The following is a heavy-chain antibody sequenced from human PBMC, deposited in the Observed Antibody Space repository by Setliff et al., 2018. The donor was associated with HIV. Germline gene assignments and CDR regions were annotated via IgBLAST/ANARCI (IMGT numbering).Heavy chain of an antibody. Sequence: GGSLRLSCVASGFTFSSFAMHWVRRAPGKGLEWIAYIYTGSNSIYYGDPVKGRFTISRDNVENSVYLQMNSLRAEDTAVYYCARREYNYVPRAFDLWGRGTMVTVSS. J-gene: IGHJ3*01. CDR3: ARREYNYVPRAFDL. V-gene: IGHV3-48*01. D-gene: IGHD3-16*01. CDR1: GFTFSSFA. CDR2: IYTGSNSI.